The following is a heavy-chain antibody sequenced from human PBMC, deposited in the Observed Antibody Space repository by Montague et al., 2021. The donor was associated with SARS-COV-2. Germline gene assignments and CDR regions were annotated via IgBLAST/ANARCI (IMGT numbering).Heavy chain of an antibody. J-gene: IGHJ4*02. CDR2: IYNTGST. D-gene: IGHD3/OR15-3a*01. CDR1: GGSISRSTYY. CDR3: ARRGRWTSSYFDI. Sequence: SETLSLTCTVFGGSISRSTYYWAWIRRPPGKGLEWIGSIYNTGSTFYSESLKSRLTISVDTSKNQFSLNLGSVTAADTALYYCARRGRWTSSYFDIWGQGSLVTVAS. V-gene: IGHV4-39*01.